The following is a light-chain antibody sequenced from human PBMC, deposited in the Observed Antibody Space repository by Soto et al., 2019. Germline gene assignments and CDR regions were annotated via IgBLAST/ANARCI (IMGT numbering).Light chain of an antibody. J-gene: IGKJ4*01. CDR3: QQYDNWSPLT. V-gene: IGKV3-15*01. Sequence: EIVMTQSPATLSVSPGERATLSCRASQSVSSNLAWYQQKPGQAPRLLIYGASTSATGIPARFSGSGSGTEFTLTISSLQSEDFAVYYCQQYDNWSPLTFGGGTEVEIK. CDR1: QSVSSN. CDR2: GAS.